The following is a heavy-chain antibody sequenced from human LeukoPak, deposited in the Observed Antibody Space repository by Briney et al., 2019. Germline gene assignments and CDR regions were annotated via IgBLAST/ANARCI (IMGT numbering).Heavy chain of an antibody. V-gene: IGHV3-23*01. CDR2: ISGSGGST. CDR1: GFTFSNYA. Sequence: PGGSLRLSCAASGFTFSNYAMSWVRQAPGEGLEWVSGISGSGGSTNYADSVKGRLTISRDNSKNTLHLQMNSLRAEDTAVYYCAKATTVTTVYYFDYWGQGTLVTVSS. J-gene: IGHJ4*02. D-gene: IGHD4-17*01. CDR3: AKATTVTTVYYFDY.